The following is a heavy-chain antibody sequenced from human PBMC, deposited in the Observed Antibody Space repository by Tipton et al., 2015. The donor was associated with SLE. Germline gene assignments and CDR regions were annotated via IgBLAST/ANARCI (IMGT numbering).Heavy chain of an antibody. CDR3: ARGCSSSTCEPFYFFGMDV. Sequence: TLSLTCSVYGDSLSGQYWSWIRQPPGKGLEWIGEVFRGGSTNYSPSLESRVTITVDMSMNQFSLRLVSVTAADTAVYYCARGCSSSTCEPFYFFGMDVWGQGTTVTVSS. J-gene: IGHJ6*02. CDR2: VFRGGST. D-gene: IGHD2-2*01. CDR1: GDSLSGQY. V-gene: IGHV4-34*01.